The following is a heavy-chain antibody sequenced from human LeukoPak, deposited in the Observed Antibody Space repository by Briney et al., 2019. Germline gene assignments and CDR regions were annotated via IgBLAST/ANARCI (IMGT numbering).Heavy chain of an antibody. D-gene: IGHD6-19*01. Sequence: PGGSLRLSCAASGFTFSSYSMNWVRQAPGKGLEWISYISSSGSMIYYADSVKGRFTISRDNAKNSLYLQMNSLKAEDTAMYYCASSGWYSTPNWFDPWGQGTLVIVSS. J-gene: IGHJ5*02. CDR1: GFTFSSYS. CDR2: ISSSGSMI. CDR3: ASSGWYSTPNWFDP. V-gene: IGHV3-48*04.